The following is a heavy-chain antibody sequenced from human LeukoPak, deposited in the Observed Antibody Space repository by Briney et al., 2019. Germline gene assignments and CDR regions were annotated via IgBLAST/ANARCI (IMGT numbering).Heavy chain of an antibody. Sequence: SETLSLTCTVSGGSISSYYWNWIRQPAGKGLEWIGRIYPSGSTICNPSLKSRVTMSEDTSKNQFSLKLSSVTAADTAVYYCARGIVGATFYFDYWGQGTLVTVSS. CDR2: IYPSGST. J-gene: IGHJ4*02. CDR3: ARGIVGATFYFDY. D-gene: IGHD1-26*01. CDR1: GGSISSYY. V-gene: IGHV4-4*07.